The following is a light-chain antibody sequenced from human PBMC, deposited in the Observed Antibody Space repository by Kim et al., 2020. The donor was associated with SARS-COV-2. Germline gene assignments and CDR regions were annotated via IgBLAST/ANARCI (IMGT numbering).Light chain of an antibody. V-gene: IGKV1-33*01. CDR3: QQYDSLPYT. CDR2: DAS. CDR1: QDISRY. J-gene: IGKJ2*01. Sequence: QMTQYPPSLSASLGDRITFTCQATQDISRYLNWYQQKPGEAPKLLIYDASNLKTGVPSRFSGGGSGTHFTFTISSLQPEDVATYYCQQYDSLPYTFGPGTKLEI.